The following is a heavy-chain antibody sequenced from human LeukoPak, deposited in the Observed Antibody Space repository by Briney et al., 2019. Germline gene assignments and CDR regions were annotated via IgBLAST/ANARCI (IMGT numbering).Heavy chain of an antibody. J-gene: IGHJ4*02. V-gene: IGHV4-61*02. CDR3: ARINYDSWSGYSTGGFDY. CDR2: IYTSGST. CDR1: GGSISSGGFY. Sequence: SQTLSLTCTVSGGSISSGGFYWNWIRQPAGKALEWIGRIYTSGSTDYNPCLKSRVTISVDTSKNQFSLKLSSVTAADTAVYYCARINYDSWSGYSTGGFDYWGQGTLVTVSS. D-gene: IGHD3-3*01.